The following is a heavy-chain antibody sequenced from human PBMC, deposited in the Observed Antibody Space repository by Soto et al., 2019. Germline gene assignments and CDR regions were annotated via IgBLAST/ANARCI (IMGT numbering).Heavy chain of an antibody. J-gene: IGHJ3*01. Sequence: QLQLQESGPGLVKPSETLSLTCSVSGGSISTDSYNWDWIRQSPGKGLEWIGTIYYDGTPSYNPSLKSQVTISVDTSRNHFSRKVKSVTAADTAMYDCARVFGNAFDVWGQGTMVKVSS. V-gene: IGHV4-39*02. CDR3: ARVFGNAFDV. CDR2: IYYDGTP. CDR1: GGSISTDSYN. D-gene: IGHD3-3*01.